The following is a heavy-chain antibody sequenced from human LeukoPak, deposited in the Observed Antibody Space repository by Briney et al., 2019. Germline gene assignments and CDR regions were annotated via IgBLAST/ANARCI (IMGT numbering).Heavy chain of an antibody. Sequence: PSETLSLTCAVYGGSFSGYYWSWIRQPPGKGLEWIGEINHSGSTNYNPSLKSRVTISVDTSKNQFSLKLSSVTAADTAVYYCARGDYGDYGGMDVWGQGTTVTVSS. J-gene: IGHJ6*02. CDR1: GGSFSGYY. V-gene: IGHV4-34*01. D-gene: IGHD4-17*01. CDR3: ARGDYGDYGGMDV. CDR2: INHSGST.